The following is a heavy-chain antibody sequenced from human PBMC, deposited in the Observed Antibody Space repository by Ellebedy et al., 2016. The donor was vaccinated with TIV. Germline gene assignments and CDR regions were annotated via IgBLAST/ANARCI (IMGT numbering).Heavy chain of an antibody. CDR1: GYTFTSYY. V-gene: IGHV1-46*01. J-gene: IGHJ4*02. CDR3: ARGYGDYDY. D-gene: IGHD4-17*01. CDR2: INPSGGST. Sequence: ASVKASCXASGYTFTSYYIHWVRQAPGQGLEWMGIINPSGGSTTYAQKFQGRVTMTRDTSTRTVYMELSSLRSEDTAVYYCARGYGDYDYWGQGSLVTVSS.